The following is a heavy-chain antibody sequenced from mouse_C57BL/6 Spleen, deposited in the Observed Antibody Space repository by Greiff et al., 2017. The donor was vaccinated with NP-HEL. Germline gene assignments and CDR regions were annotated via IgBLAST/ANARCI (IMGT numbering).Heavy chain of an antibody. CDR2: IRNKANGYTK. V-gene: IGHV7-3*01. CDR3: ARHHWYFDV. CDR1: GFTFTDYY. J-gene: IGHJ1*03. Sequence: EVQLVESGGGLVQPGGSLSLSCAASGFTFTDYYMSWVRQPPGKALEWLGFIRNKANGYTKEYSASVKGRFTISRDNSQSILYLQMNALRAEDSATYYCARHHWYFDVWGTGTTVTVSS.